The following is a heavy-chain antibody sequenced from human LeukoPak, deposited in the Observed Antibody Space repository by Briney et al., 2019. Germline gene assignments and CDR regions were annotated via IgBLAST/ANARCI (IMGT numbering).Heavy chain of an antibody. CDR1: GGTFSSYA. CDR3: ARDKAEKYDFWSGIQPSYMDV. V-gene: IGHV1-69*05. J-gene: IGHJ6*03. CDR2: IIPIFGTA. Sequence: SVKVSCKASGGTFSSYAISWVRQAPGQGLEWMGGIIPIFGTANYAQKFQGRVTITTDESTSTAYMELSSLRSEDTAVYYCARDKAEKYDFWSGIQPSYMDVWGKGTTVTVSS. D-gene: IGHD3-3*01.